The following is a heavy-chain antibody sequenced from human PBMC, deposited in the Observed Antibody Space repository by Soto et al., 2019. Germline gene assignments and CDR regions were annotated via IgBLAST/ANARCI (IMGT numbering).Heavy chain of an antibody. V-gene: IGHV1-69*02. Sequence: QVQLVQSGAEVKKPGSSVKVSCKASGGTFSSYTISWVRQAPGQGLEWMGRIIPILGIANYAQKFQGRVTIPAEKSTGTAYMGLSRRISVGTAVYDCAGLMSSRYSYGLDVWGQGTTVTVS. J-gene: IGHJ6*02. CDR3: AGLMSSRYSYGLDV. CDR1: GGTFSSYT. D-gene: IGHD3-16*02. CDR2: IIPILGIA.